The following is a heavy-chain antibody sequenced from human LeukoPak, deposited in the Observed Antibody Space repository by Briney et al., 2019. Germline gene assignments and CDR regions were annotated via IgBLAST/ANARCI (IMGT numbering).Heavy chain of an antibody. D-gene: IGHD1-1*01. CDR1: GFIVRSNY. CDR2: IYNDGRT. Sequence: GGSLRLSCAASGFIVRSNYMSWFRQAPGKGLEWASVIYNDGRTYYADSVKGRFTISRDNSKNTLYLQMNSLRAEDTAVYYCAKVYVWNEYYFDYWGQGTLVTVSS. J-gene: IGHJ4*02. CDR3: AKVYVWNEYYFDY. V-gene: IGHV3-53*01.